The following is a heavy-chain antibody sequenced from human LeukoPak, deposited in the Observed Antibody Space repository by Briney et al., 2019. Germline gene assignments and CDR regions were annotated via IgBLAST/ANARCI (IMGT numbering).Heavy chain of an antibody. Sequence: ASVKVSCKASGYTFTSYDINWVRQATGQGLEWMGWMNPNSGNTGYAQKFQGRVTMTRNTSVSTAYMELSSLRSDDTAVYYCARYGPRWGSSWAGYYYYGMDVWGQGTTVTVSS. CDR2: MNPNSGNT. CDR1: GYTFTSYD. J-gene: IGHJ6*02. CDR3: ARYGPRWGSSWAGYYYYGMDV. D-gene: IGHD6-13*01. V-gene: IGHV1-8*01.